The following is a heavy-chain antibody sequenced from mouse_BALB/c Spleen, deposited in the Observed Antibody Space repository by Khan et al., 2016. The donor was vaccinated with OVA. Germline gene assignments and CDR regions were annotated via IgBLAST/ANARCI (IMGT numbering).Heavy chain of an antibody. CDR2: IYPGSGNT. V-gene: IGHV1-63*01. Sequence: VQLQQSGAELVRPGTSVNISCKASGDAFTNYWLGWVKQRPGHGLEWIGDIYPGSGNTYYNEKLQGKVTLTADKSSSTAYLQLINLTSEDSAVYFGARWGMDSWGQGTSVTVSS. CDR3: ARWGMDS. CDR1: GDAFTNYW. J-gene: IGHJ4*01.